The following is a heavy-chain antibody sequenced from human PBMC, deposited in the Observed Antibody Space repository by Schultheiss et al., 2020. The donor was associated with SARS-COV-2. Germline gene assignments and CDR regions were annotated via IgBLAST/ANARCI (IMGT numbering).Heavy chain of an antibody. CDR3: ARAPTPPSNYDFWSGFLFDY. CDR2: IYYSGDT. J-gene: IGHJ4*02. Sequence: SETLSLTCAISCYSISSGYHWGWIRQPPGKGLQWIGYIYYSGDTYYNPSLKSRLTISVDTSKNQFSLRLNSVTAADTAVYYCARAPTPPSNYDFWSGFLFDYWGQGALVTVSS. D-gene: IGHD3-3*01. CDR1: CYSISSGYH. V-gene: IGHV4-30-4*08.